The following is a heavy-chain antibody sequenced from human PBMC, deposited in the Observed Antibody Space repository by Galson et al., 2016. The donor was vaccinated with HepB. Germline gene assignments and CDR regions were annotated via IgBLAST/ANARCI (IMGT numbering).Heavy chain of an antibody. CDR1: GFTFSTYT. D-gene: IGHD5-12*01. Sequence: SLRLSCAASGFTFSTYTMTWARQAPGKGREWVSAISDDGGTTATADSVKGRFAISRANSKNTLDLQMNGLRAEDTAVYKCVKHSGFDRNNFDDWGHGTRVAVSS. CDR3: VKHSGFDRNNFDD. V-gene: IGHV3-23*01. CDR2: ISDDGGTT. J-gene: IGHJ4*01.